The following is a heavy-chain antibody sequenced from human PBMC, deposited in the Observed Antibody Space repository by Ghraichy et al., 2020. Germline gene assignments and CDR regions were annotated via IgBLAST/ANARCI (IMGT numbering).Heavy chain of an antibody. Sequence: SETLSLTCAVFGGSISSGNWWSWVRQPPGQGLERNGEIYHTGTANYNPSLNSRLTISVDKSKNHFSLNLTSVTAADTAVYYCARKVYPFDIWGQGTMVTVS. CDR2: IYHTGTA. J-gene: IGHJ3*02. V-gene: IGHV4-4*02. CDR1: GGSISSGNW. D-gene: IGHD2/OR15-2a*01. CDR3: ARKVYPFDI.